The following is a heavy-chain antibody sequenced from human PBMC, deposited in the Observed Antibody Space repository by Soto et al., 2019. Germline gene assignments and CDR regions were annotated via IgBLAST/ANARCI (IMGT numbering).Heavy chain of an antibody. Sequence: SVKVSCKASGGTFSSYTISWVRQAPGQGLEWMGRIIPILGIANYAQKFQGRVTITADKSTSTAYMELSSLGSEDTAVYYCARDPSAGDSAGYWGQGTLVTVSS. CDR3: ARDPSAGDSAGY. CDR2: IIPILGIA. CDR1: GGTFSSYT. J-gene: IGHJ4*02. D-gene: IGHD2-21*01. V-gene: IGHV1-69*04.